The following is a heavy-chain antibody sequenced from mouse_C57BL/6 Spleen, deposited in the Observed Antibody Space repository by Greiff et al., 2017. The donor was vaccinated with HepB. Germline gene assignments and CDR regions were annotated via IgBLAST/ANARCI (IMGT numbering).Heavy chain of an antibody. Sequence: VQLKESGGGLVQPGGSLSLSCAASGFTFTDYYMSWVRQPPGKALEWLGFIRNKANGYTTEYSASVKGRFTISRDNSQSILYLQMNALRAEDSATYYCASTAQATFDYWGQGTTLTVSS. CDR3: ASTAQATFDY. V-gene: IGHV7-3*01. J-gene: IGHJ2*01. D-gene: IGHD3-2*02. CDR2: IRNKANGYTT. CDR1: GFTFTDYY.